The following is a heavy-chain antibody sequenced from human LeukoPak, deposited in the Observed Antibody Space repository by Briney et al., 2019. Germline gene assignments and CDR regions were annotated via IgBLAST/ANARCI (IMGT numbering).Heavy chain of an antibody. J-gene: IGHJ2*01. D-gene: IGHD7-27*01. CDR1: GFTFSNYW. V-gene: IGHV3-74*01. CDR2: IDANAKTT. CDR3: AKGRTGDYPWYFDL. Sequence: GGSLRLSCAAAGFTFSNYWLHWVRHAPGKGLVWVSRIDANAKTTSYADSVKGRFTISTDNAKKTLYLQMNSLRVEDTAVYYCAKGRTGDYPWYFDLWGRGTLVTVSS.